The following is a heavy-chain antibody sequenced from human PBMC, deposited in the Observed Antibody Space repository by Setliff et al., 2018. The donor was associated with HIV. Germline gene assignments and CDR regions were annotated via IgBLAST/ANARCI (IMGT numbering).Heavy chain of an antibody. CDR1: GFTFNTYS. CDR2: ISSDSRYI. Sequence: SLRLSCAASGFTFNTYSMNWVRQAPGKGLEWVSSISSDSRYIYYADSLKGRFTVSRDNAKNSLYLQMNSLRAEDTAVYYCARDLRYPGVSWGQGTLVTVSS. V-gene: IGHV3-21*01. D-gene: IGHD1-20*01. CDR3: ARDLRYPGVS. J-gene: IGHJ5*02.